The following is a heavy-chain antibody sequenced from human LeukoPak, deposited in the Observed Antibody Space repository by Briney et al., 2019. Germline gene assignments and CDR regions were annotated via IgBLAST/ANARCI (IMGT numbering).Heavy chain of an antibody. CDR1: GFTFSSYA. J-gene: IGHJ3*02. CDR3: AKDLSMVFDAFNI. V-gene: IGHV3-43*02. Sequence: GGSLRLSCAASGFTFSSYAMSWVRQAPGKGLEWVSLISGDGATSFYAPSVKGRVTVSRDNNKNSVFLQMNNLRTEDSALYYCAKDLSMVFDAFNIWGQGTLVTVSS. D-gene: IGHD4/OR15-4a*01. CDR2: ISGDGATS.